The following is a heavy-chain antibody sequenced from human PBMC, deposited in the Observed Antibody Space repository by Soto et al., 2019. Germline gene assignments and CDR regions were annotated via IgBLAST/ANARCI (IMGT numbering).Heavy chain of an antibody. D-gene: IGHD6-19*01. V-gene: IGHV1-3*01. CDR3: VRTRQQWLVGDS. CDR2: SNAGNGNT. Sequence: QAQLVQSGAEVKKPGASVKVSCKASGYTLSSFGIHWVRQAPGQRLEWMGWSNAGNGNTKYSQKLQGRVTFSRDTSANTAYMELTSLTSEDTAVYYCVRTRQQWLVGDSWGQGSLVTVSS. J-gene: IGHJ4*02. CDR1: GYTLSSFG.